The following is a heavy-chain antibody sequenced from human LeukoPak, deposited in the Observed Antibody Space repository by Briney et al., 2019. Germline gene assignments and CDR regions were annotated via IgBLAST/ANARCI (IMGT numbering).Heavy chain of an antibody. J-gene: IGHJ6*04. CDR3: AELGITMIGGV. CDR1: GFTFSSYE. V-gene: IGHV3-48*03. CDR2: ISSIGSTI. Sequence: GGSLRLSCAASGFTFSSYEMNWVRQAPGKGLEWISYISSIGSTIYYADSVKGRFTISRDNAKNSLYLQMNSLRAEDTAVYYCAELGITMIGGVWGKGTTVTISS. D-gene: IGHD3-10*02.